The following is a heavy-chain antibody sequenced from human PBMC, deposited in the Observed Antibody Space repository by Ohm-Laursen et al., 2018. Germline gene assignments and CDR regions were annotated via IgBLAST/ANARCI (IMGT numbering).Heavy chain of an antibody. CDR2: ITYRGST. J-gene: IGHJ4*02. Sequence: SETLSLTCPVSDGSIYNYHWTWIRQAPGKTLEWIGSITYRGSTYYNPSLKSRVTVSIHTSRNQFSLTLTSVTAADTAVYYCARVSGTNFLFFDSWGQGALVTVSS. V-gene: IGHV4-59*01. CDR3: ARVSGTNFLFFDS. D-gene: IGHD4/OR15-4a*01. CDR1: DGSIYNYH.